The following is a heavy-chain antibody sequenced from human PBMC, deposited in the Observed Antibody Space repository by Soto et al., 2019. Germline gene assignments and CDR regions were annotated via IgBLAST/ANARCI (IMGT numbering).Heavy chain of an antibody. CDR2: INPNGGGT. CDR3: ARDSSASATSYSFDY. J-gene: IGHJ4*02. D-gene: IGHD3-10*01. V-gene: IGHV1-46*01. Sequence: QVQLVQFGAEVKKPGGSLKVSCKASGYKFINHYIHWVRQAPGVGLEWMGIINPNGGGTDYAQKFQGRVTMTTDTYASTVHMELSSLRSEDTAVYFCARDSSASATSYSFDYWGQGTLVTVSS. CDR1: GYKFINHY.